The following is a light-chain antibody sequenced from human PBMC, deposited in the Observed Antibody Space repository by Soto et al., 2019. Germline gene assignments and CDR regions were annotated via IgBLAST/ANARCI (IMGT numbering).Light chain of an antibody. CDR2: GVS. J-gene: IGKJ1*01. V-gene: IGKV3-20*01. CDR3: LKYYNSPA. CDR1: QSLGGSQ. Sequence: EIAVTQSPDTLSLSPGERATLSCRASQSLGGSQLAWYQQKPGQAPRLLMYGVSTRATGIPDRFSGSGSGTDFTLTISGLEPDDFAVYYCLKYYNSPAFGQGTKVEIK.